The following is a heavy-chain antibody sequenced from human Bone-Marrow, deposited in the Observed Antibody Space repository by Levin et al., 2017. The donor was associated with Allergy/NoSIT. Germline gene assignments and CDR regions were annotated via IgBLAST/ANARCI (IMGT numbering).Heavy chain of an antibody. V-gene: IGHV1-3*01. D-gene: IGHD4-17*01. CDR1: GYTVRR. CDR2: LNPGNGNT. Sequence: GASVKVSCKASGYTVRRIHWLRQAPGQSLEWMGWLNPGNGNTKYSQNFQGRLTLSRDTSANTAYMELSSLTSEDTAVYYCARDVFDYGDFAWFDPWGQGTLVTVSS. J-gene: IGHJ5*02. CDR3: ARDVFDYGDFAWFDP.